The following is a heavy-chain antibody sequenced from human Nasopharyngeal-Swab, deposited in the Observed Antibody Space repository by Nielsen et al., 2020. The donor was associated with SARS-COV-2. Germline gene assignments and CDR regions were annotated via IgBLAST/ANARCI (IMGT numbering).Heavy chain of an antibody. CDR2: IRFDGNKA. Sequence: GESLKISCVASGFPFKNHAIHWVRQAPGKGLEWVGFIRFDGNKAFYANSARGRFIISRDKSKSAVYLQMNSLTAEDTAVYYCARDAQADIVIPGSRHYYYYMDVWGKGTTVTVSS. D-gene: IGHD1-26*01. CDR3: ARDAQADIVIPGSRHYYYYMDV. CDR1: GFPFKNHA. J-gene: IGHJ6*03. V-gene: IGHV3-30*02.